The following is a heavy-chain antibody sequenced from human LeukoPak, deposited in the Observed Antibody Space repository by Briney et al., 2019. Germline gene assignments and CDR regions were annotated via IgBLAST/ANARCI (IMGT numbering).Heavy chain of an antibody. Sequence: GGSLRLSCAASGFTFSNYAMHWVRQAPGKGLEWVAIISYDGSDENYADSVKGRFTISRDNSNNTLYLQMNSLRSEDTAVYFCESPPMGGGYSFGPFDYWGQGTLVTVSS. CDR2: ISYDGSDE. J-gene: IGHJ4*02. V-gene: IGHV3-30-3*01. CDR1: GFTFSNYA. D-gene: IGHD5-18*01. CDR3: ESPPMGGGYSFGPFDY.